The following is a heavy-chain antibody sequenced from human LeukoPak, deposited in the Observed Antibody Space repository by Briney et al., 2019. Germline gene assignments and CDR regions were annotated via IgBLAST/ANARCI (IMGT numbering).Heavy chain of an antibody. Sequence: ASVKVSCKASGYTFTSYGISWVRQAPGQGLEWMGWISAYNGNTNYAQKLQGRVTMTTDTSTSTAYMELRSLRSDDTAVYYCARVWGPYDILTGRGLVFDYWGQGTLVTVSS. CDR1: GYTFTSYG. CDR3: ARVWGPYDILTGRGLVFDY. D-gene: IGHD3-9*01. V-gene: IGHV1-18*01. J-gene: IGHJ4*02. CDR2: ISAYNGNT.